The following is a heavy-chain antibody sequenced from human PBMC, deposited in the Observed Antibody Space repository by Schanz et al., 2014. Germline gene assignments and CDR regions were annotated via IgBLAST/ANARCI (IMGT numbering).Heavy chain of an antibody. V-gene: IGHV3-23*04. J-gene: IGHJ4*02. CDR1: GFPFSNYA. CDR2: ISANGGAT. D-gene: IGHD3-3*01. Sequence: EVQLVESGGGLVQPGGSLRLSCAASGFPFSNYAMNWVRQAPGTGLEWVSGISANGGATYYADSVKGRFTISRDNSKNTLYLQLSSLRAEDTAVYYCAATTILADWGQGTLVAVSS. CDR3: AATTILAD.